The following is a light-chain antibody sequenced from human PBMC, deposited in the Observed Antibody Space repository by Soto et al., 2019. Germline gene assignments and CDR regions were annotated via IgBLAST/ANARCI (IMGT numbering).Light chain of an antibody. V-gene: IGLV8-61*01. J-gene: IGLJ3*02. CDR2: STN. CDR1: SGSVSTSYY. CDR3: VLYMGSGIGV. Sequence: QAVVTQEPSFSVCPGGTVTLTCGLSSGSVSTSYYPSWYQQTPGQAPRTLIYSTNTRSSGVPDRFSGSILGNKAALTITGAQADDESDYYCVLYMGSGIGVFGGGTQLTVL.